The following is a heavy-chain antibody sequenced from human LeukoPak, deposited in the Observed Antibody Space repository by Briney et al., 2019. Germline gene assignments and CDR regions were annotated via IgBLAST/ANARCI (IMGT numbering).Heavy chain of an antibody. V-gene: IGHV4-59*08. Sequence: SETLSLTCTVSGGSISSYQWSWIRQPPGKGLEWIGYISYSGFTNYNPSLKSRVTISLDTSKNQFSLKLSSVTAADTAVYYCAGHHPRDTVDFWGQGTLVTVSS. CDR2: ISYSGFT. CDR3: AGHHPRDTVDF. D-gene: IGHD2-21*01. CDR1: GGSISSYQ. J-gene: IGHJ4*02.